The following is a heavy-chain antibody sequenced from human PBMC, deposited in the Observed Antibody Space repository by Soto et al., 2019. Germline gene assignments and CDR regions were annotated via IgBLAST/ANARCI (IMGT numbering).Heavy chain of an antibody. CDR1: GYTFSGYY. V-gene: IGHV1-69*13. CDR2: IIPIFGTA. J-gene: IGHJ4*02. CDR3: ARERYNWNYVLEFDY. D-gene: IGHD1-7*01. Sequence: ASVKVSCKASGYTFSGYYMHWVRQAPGQGLEWMGGIIPIFGTANYAQKFQGRVTITADESTSTAYMELSSLRSEDTAVYYCARERYNWNYVLEFDYWGQGTLVTVSS.